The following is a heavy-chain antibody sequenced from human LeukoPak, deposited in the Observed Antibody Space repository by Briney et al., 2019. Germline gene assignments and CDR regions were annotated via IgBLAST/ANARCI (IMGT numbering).Heavy chain of an antibody. CDR1: GFSFSSYW. D-gene: IGHD6-13*01. V-gene: IGHV3-74*01. Sequence: GGSLRLSCAVSGFSFSSYWMHWVRQAPGKGLVWVSRINGDGSRTTYADSVKGRFTISRDNAKNTLYLQMNCLRSDDTAVYYCTRVPLLLVRDAFDIWGQGTMVTVSS. J-gene: IGHJ3*02. CDR2: INGDGSRT. CDR3: TRVPLLLVRDAFDI.